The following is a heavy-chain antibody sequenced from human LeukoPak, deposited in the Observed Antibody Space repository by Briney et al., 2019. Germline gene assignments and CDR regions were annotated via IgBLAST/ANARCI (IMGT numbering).Heavy chain of an antibody. CDR1: GGSISSYY. D-gene: IGHD2-15*01. J-gene: IGHJ5*02. CDR2: IYYSGST. V-gene: IGHV4-59*12. Sequence: SETLSLTCTVSGGSISSYYWSWIRQPPGKGLEWIGYIYYSGSTNYNPSLQSRVTISVDTAKNQFSLKVTSVTAADTAAYYCARDAHCTGVSCYSPYNWFDPWGQGTLVTVSS. CDR3: ARDAHCTGVSCYSPYNWFDP.